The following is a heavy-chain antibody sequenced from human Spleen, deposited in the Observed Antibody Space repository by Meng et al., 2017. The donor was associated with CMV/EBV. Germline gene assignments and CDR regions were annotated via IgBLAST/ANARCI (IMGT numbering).Heavy chain of an antibody. D-gene: IGHD4-23*01. CDR3: ARDQNGGNSGWFDP. CDR1: GYPISSGYY. CDR2: IYHSGTT. J-gene: IGHJ5*02. V-gene: IGHV4-38-2*02. Sequence: GSLRLSCTVSGYPISSGYYWAWIRQPPGKGLEWIGSIYHSGTTYYNPSLKSRVTISLDMSKNQFSLKVNSVTAADTAVYYCARDQNGGNSGWFDPWGQGTLVTVSS.